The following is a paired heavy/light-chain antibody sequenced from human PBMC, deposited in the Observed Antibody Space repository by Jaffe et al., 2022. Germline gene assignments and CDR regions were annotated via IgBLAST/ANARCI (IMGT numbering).Light chain of an antibody. CDR3: CSYAGSSTLGVV. J-gene: IGLJ2*01. CDR2: EVS. CDR1: SSDVGSYNL. V-gene: IGLV2-23*02. Sequence: QSALTQPASVSGSPGQSITISCTGTSSDVGSYNLVSWYQQHPGKAPKLMIYEVSKRPSGVSNRFSGSKSGNTASLTISGLQAEDEADYYCCSYAGSSTLGVVFGGGTKLTVL.
Heavy chain of an antibody. V-gene: IGHV4-34*01. D-gene: IGHD5-12*01. Sequence: QVQLQQWGAGLLKPSETLSLTCAVYGGSFSGYYWSWIRQPPGKGLEWIGEINHSGSTNYNPSLKSRVTISVDTSKNQFSLKLSSVTAADTAVYYCARGEAVEMATIRNSAVYFDYWGQGTLVTVSS. CDR2: INHSGST. J-gene: IGHJ4*02. CDR1: GGSFSGYY. CDR3: ARGEAVEMATIRNSAVYFDY.